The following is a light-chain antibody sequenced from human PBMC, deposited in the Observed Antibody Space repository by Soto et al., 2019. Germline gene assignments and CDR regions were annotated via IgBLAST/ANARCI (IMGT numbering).Light chain of an antibody. Sequence: DIQMTQSPSTLSASVGDRVTITCRASQSISSWLAWYQQKPGKAPKLLIYKASSLESGVPSRFSGSGSGAEFTLTISSLQPDDFATYYCHQYQNYWTXG. CDR2: KAS. CDR3: HQYQNYWT. J-gene: IGKJ1*01. V-gene: IGKV1-5*03. CDR1: QSISSW.